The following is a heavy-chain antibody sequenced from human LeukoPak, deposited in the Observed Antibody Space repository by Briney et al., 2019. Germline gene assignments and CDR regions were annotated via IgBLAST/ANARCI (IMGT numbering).Heavy chain of an antibody. D-gene: IGHD6-13*01. V-gene: IGHV3-23*01. Sequence: QSGGSLRLSCAASGFTVSSYAMSWVRRAPGEGLEWISAISGSGDSKYYADSVKGRFIISRDTSANTLDLQLNSLRVDDTAVYFCAKEWRFSSTWYQYYFDYWGQGTLVTVSS. J-gene: IGHJ4*02. CDR1: GFTVSSYA. CDR2: ISGSGDSK. CDR3: AKEWRFSSTWYQYYFDY.